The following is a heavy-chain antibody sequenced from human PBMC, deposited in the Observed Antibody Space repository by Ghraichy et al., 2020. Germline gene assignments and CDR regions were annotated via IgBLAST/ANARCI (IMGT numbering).Heavy chain of an antibody. CDR2: IRSKANSYAT. J-gene: IGHJ4*02. CDR3: TSHAPYSSGWHNDY. D-gene: IGHD6-19*01. Sequence: GGSLKLSCAASGFTFSGSAMHWVRQASGKGLEWVGRIRSKANSYATAYAASVKGRFTISRDDSKNTAYLQMNSLKTEDTAVYYCTSHAPYSSGWHNDYWGQGTLVTVSS. V-gene: IGHV3-73*01. CDR1: GFTFSGSA.